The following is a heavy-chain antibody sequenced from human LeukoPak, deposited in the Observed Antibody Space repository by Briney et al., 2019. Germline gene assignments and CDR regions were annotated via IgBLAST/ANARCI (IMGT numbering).Heavy chain of an antibody. J-gene: IGHJ3*02. CDR1: GFTFSDYY. CDR3: AREGRTAMGQVDGFDI. D-gene: IGHD5-18*01. Sequence: GGSLRLSCAASGFTFSDYYMSWIRQAPGKGLEWISHISISGTTIYHADSVKGRFTISRDNAKNSLYLQMNSLRAEDTAVYYCAREGRTAMGQVDGFDIWGQGTMVTVSS. CDR2: ISISGTTI. V-gene: IGHV3-11*01.